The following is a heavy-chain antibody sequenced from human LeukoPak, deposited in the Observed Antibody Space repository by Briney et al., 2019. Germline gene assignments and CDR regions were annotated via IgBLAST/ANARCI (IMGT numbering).Heavy chain of an antibody. Sequence: GGTLRLSCAASGFTFSSHGMSWVRQAPGKGLEWVSGISPNGVITYYADSVKGRFTISRDNSKGTVYLQMSSLRLEDTAVYYCAKDDAWLQYGNWGRGTLVTVSS. CDR1: GFTFSSHG. V-gene: IGHV3-23*01. CDR3: AKDDAWLQYGN. J-gene: IGHJ4*02. CDR2: ISPNGVIT. D-gene: IGHD5-24*01.